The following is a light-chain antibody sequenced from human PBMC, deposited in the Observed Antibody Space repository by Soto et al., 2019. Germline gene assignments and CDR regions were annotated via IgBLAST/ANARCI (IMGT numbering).Light chain of an antibody. V-gene: IGKV3D-15*01. J-gene: IGKJ1*01. CDR2: DAS. CDR1: QSVXSN. CDR3: QFYSGSSMT. Sequence: IGVTKSASPLSVSPGERATLSCRASQSVXSNFGWYQQKPGQAPRILXVDASTRATGIPDRLTGSGSGTDFTLTISRLEPEDFAVYYCQFYSGSSMTFGQGTKVDIK.